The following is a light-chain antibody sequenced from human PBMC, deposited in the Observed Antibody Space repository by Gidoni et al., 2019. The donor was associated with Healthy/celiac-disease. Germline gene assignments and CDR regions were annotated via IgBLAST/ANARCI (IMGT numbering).Light chain of an antibody. Sequence: DIVMTQSPDSLAVSVGEWATINCKSSQSVLYSSNNKNYLAWYQQKPGQPPKLLIYWASTRESRVPDRFSGSGSGTDFTLTISSLQAEDVAVYYCQQYYSTPPYTFGQGTKLEIK. J-gene: IGKJ2*01. V-gene: IGKV4-1*01. CDR2: WAS. CDR3: QQYYSTPPYT. CDR1: QSVLYSSNNKNY.